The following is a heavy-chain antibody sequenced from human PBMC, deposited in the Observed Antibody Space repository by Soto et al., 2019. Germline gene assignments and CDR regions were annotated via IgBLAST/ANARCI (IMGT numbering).Heavy chain of an antibody. CDR3: AKDGSTYSSGWVDY. CDR2: ISYDGSNK. J-gene: IGHJ4*02. CDR1: GFTFSSYG. V-gene: IGHV3-30*18. Sequence: QVPLVESGGGVVQPGRSLRLSCAASGFTFSSYGMHWVRQAPGKGLEWVAVISYDGSNKYYADSVKGRFTISRDNSKNTLYLQMNSLRAEDTAVYYCAKDGSTYSSGWVDYWGQGTLVTVSS. D-gene: IGHD6-19*01.